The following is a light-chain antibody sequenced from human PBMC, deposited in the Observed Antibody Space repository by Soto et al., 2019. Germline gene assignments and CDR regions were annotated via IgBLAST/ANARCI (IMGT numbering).Light chain of an antibody. V-gene: IGKV1-33*01. CDR1: QDISNY. CDR2: DAS. Sequence: DIQMTQSPSSLSASVGDRVTITCQASQDISNYLNWYQQKPGKAPKLLIYDASKLETGVPSRFSGSGSGTDFTFTISSLQPEDFATYYGQQCHNLPPLTFGGGTKVEIK. J-gene: IGKJ4*01. CDR3: QQCHNLPPLT.